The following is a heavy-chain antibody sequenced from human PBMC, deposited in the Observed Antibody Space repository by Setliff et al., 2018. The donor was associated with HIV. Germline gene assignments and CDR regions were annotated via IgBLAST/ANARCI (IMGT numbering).Heavy chain of an antibody. V-gene: IGHV4-4*07. CDR3: ARYGGNSFWFDP. CDR2: IYTSGST. CDR1: GGSISSYY. Sequence: SETLSLPCTVSGGSISSYYWSWIQQPAGKGLEWIGRIYTSGSTNYNPSLKCRVTMSVDTSKNQFSLKLISATAADTAVYYCARYGGNSFWFDPWGQGTLVTVSS. D-gene: IGHD2-21*01. J-gene: IGHJ5*02.